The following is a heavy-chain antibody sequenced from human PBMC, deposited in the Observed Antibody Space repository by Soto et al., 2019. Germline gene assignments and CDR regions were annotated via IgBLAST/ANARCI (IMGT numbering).Heavy chain of an antibody. CDR3: ARGVWFGETSHVVDAFDI. J-gene: IGHJ3*02. Sequence: QVQLQESGPGLVKPSQTLSLTCTVSGGSISSGGYYWSWIRQHPGKGLEWIGYIYYSGSTYYNPSLKSRVTISVDTSKNQFSLKLSSVTAADTAVYYCARGVWFGETSHVVDAFDIWGQGTMVTVSS. V-gene: IGHV4-31*03. D-gene: IGHD3-10*01. CDR2: IYYSGST. CDR1: GGSISSGGYY.